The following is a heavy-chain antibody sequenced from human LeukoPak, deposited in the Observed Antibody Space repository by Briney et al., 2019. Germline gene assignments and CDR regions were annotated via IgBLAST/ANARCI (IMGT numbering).Heavy chain of an antibody. D-gene: IGHD3-22*01. CDR2: INPNSGGT. J-gene: IGHJ4*02. CDR1: GYTFTGYY. Sequence: ASVTVSCKASGYTFTGYYMHWVRQAPGQGLEWMGWINPNSGGTNYAQKFQDRVTMTRDTSISTAYMELSRLRSDDTAVYYCARDERYDSSGYPFDSWGQGTLVTVSS. V-gene: IGHV1-2*02. CDR3: ARDERYDSSGYPFDS.